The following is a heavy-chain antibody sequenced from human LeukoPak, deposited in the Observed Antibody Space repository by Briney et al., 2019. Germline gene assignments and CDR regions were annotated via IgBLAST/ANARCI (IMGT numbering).Heavy chain of an antibody. J-gene: IGHJ6*02. Sequence: PSQTLSLTCTVSGGSISSYYWSWIRQPPGKGLEWIGYIYYSGSTNYNPSLKSRVTISVDTSKNQFSLKLSSVTAADTAVYYCARDPAGGDVWGQGTTVTVSS. D-gene: IGHD2-2*01. CDR3: ARDPAGGDV. CDR2: IYYSGST. V-gene: IGHV4-59*12. CDR1: GGSISSYY.